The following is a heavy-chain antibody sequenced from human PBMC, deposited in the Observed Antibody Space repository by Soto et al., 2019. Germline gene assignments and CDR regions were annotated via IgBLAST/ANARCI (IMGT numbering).Heavy chain of an antibody. V-gene: IGHV3-33*01. CDR2: IWYDGSNK. CDR1: GFTFSSYG. Sequence: PGGSLRLSCAASGFTFSSYGVHWVRQAPGKGLEWVAVIWYDGSNKYYADSVKGRFTISRDNSKNTLYLQMNSLRAEDTAVYYWARGHNEDYYYYGMDVWGQGTTVTVSS. CDR3: ARGHNEDYYYYGMDV. J-gene: IGHJ6*02.